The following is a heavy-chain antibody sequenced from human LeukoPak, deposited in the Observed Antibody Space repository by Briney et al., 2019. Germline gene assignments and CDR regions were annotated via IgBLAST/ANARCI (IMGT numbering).Heavy chain of an antibody. CDR2: TYYRSKWYN. V-gene: IGHV6-1*01. CDR1: GDSVSSNSAA. Sequence: SQTLSLTCAISGDSVSSNSAAWNWIRQSPSRGLEWLGRTYYRSKWYNDYAVSVKSRITINPDTSKNQFSLKLSSVTAADTAVYYCAREGLDLYYFDYWGQGTLVTVSS. J-gene: IGHJ4*02. CDR3: AREGLDLYYFDY.